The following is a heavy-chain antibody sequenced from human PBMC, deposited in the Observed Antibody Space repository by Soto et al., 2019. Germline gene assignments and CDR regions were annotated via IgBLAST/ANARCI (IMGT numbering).Heavy chain of an antibody. V-gene: IGHV1-69*01. CDR2: IIPIFGTA. CDR3: ARGYYYDSSGYYSNAYYFDY. Sequence: QVQLVQSGAEVKKPGSSVKVSCKASGGTFSSYAISWVRQAPGQGLEWMGGIIPIFGTANYAQKFQGRVTITADESTSTAYMELSSLRSEDTAVDYCARGYYYDSSGYYSNAYYFDYWGQGTLVTVSA. J-gene: IGHJ4*02. CDR1: GGTFSSYA. D-gene: IGHD3-22*01.